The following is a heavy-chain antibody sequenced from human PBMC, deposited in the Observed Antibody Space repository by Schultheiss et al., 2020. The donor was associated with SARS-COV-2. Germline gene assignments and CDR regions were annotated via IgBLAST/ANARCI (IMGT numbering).Heavy chain of an antibody. D-gene: IGHD3-16*02. CDR3: ARVSTYYDYIWGSYRSLYFDY. CDR2: IDHSGGT. V-gene: IGHV4-34*01. Sequence: SQTLSLTCAVYGGSFSDYYWTWIRQPPGKGLEWIGEIDHSGGTNYNPSLKSRVTISVDTSKNQFSLKLSSVTAADTAVYYCARVSTYYDYIWGSYRSLYFDYWGQGTLVTVSS. J-gene: IGHJ4*02. CDR1: GGSFSDYY.